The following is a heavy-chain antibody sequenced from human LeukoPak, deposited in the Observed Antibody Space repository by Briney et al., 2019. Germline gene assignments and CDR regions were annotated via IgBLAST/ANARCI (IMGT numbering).Heavy chain of an antibody. J-gene: IGHJ5*02. D-gene: IGHD3-22*01. CDR3: AKGDSSGYYYVRSWFDP. Sequence: PGGSLRLSCAASGFTFSSYAMSWVRQAPGKGLEWVSAISGSGGSTYYADSVKGRFTISRDNSKNTLYLQMNSLRAEDTAVYYYAKGDSSGYYYVRSWFDPRGQGTLVTVSS. CDR2: ISGSGGST. CDR1: GFTFSSYA. V-gene: IGHV3-23*01.